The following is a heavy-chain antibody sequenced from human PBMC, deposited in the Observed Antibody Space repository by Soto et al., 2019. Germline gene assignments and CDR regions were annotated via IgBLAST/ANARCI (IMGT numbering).Heavy chain of an antibody. V-gene: IGHV3-30*03. CDR2: ISYDGSNK. CDR3: VVAGTKKYYFDY. J-gene: IGHJ4*02. CDR1: GFTFSSYG. D-gene: IGHD6-19*01. Sequence: GGSLRLSCAASGFTFSSYGMHWVRQAPGKGLEWVAVISYDGSNKYYADSVKGRFTISRDNSKNTLYLQMNSLRAEDTAVYYCVVAGTKKYYFDYWGQGTLVTVSS.